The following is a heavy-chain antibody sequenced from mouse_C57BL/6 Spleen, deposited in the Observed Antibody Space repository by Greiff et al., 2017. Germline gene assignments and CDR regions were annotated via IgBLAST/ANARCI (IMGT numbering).Heavy chain of an antibody. CDR3: ARAGSFDY. D-gene: IGHD3-2*02. J-gene: IGHJ2*01. CDR2: INPSTGGT. CDR1: GYSFTGYY. V-gene: IGHV1-42*01. Sequence: VQLKQSGPELVKPGASVQISCKASGYSFTGYYMNWVKQSPEKSLEWIGEINPSTGGTTYNQKFKAKATLTVDKSSSTAYMQLKSLTSEDSAVYYCARAGSFDYWGQGTTLTVSS.